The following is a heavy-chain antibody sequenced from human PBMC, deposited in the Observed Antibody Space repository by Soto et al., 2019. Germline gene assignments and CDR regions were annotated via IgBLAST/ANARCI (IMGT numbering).Heavy chain of an antibody. V-gene: IGHV4-34*01. Sequence: SETLSLTCAVYGGSFSGYYWSWIRQPPGKGLEWIGEINHSGSTNYNPSLKSRVTISVDTSKNQFSLKLSSVTAADTAVYYCARSPGVRVVVAARISYYMDVWGKGTTVT. J-gene: IGHJ6*03. CDR2: INHSGST. CDR1: GGSFSGYY. D-gene: IGHD2-15*01. CDR3: ARSPGVRVVVAARISYYMDV.